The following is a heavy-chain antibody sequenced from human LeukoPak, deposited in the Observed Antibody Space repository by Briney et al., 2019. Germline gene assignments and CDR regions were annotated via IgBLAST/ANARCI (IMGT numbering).Heavy chain of an antibody. CDR1: GYTFTSYY. CDR2: INPSGGST. J-gene: IGHJ1*01. Sequence: ASVKVSCKASGYTFTSYYMHWARQAPGQGLEWMGIINPSGGSTSYAQKFQGRVTMTRDMSTSTVYMELSSLRSEDTAVYYCARALGLRQYFQHWGQGTLVTVSS. CDR3: ARALGLRQYFQH. D-gene: IGHD4-17*01. V-gene: IGHV1-46*01.